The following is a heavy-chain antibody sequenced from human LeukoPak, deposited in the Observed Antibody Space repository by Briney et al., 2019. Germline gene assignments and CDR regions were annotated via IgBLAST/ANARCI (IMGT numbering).Heavy chain of an antibody. J-gene: IGHJ4*02. V-gene: IGHV3-23*01. D-gene: IGHD3-9*01. CDR2: ISGSGGST. CDR3: AKDRPRGYYDILTGYYRD. Sequence: PGGSLRLSCAASGFTFSSYWMHWVRQAPGKGLEWVSAISGSGGSTYYADSVKGRFTISRDNSKNTLYLQMNSLRAEDTAVYYCAKDRPRGYYDILTGYYRDWGQGTLVTVSS. CDR1: GFTFSSYW.